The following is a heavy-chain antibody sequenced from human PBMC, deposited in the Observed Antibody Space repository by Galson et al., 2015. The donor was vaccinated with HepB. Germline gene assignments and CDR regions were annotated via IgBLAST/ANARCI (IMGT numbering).Heavy chain of an antibody. Sequence: SLRLSCAAAGFDFNDRYMSWIRQAPGKGLEWVSYISNNGKGIYYADSVKGRFTISRDNAKNLLYLQMNSVRAEDTAVYYCQIGHYFDSWGQGTLVIVSS. D-gene: IGHD2-21*01. CDR1: GFDFNDRY. V-gene: IGHV3-11*01. CDR3: QIGHYFDS. J-gene: IGHJ4*02. CDR2: ISNNGKGI.